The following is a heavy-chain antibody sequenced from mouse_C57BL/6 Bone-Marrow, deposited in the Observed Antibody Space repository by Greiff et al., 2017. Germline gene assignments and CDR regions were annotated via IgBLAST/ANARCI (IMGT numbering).Heavy chain of an antibody. D-gene: IGHD2-1*01. V-gene: IGHV14-1*01. J-gene: IGHJ3*01. CDR2: IDPEDGDT. CDR1: GFNIKDYY. CDR3: TRCYGNYAGFAY. Sequence: EVQLQQSGAELVRPGASVKLSCTASGFNIKDYYMPWVQQRPEQSLEWIGTIDPEDGDTEYAPKFQGRSTMTADTSSNTAYLQLSRLTSEDTAVYYCTRCYGNYAGFAYWGQGTLVTVSA.